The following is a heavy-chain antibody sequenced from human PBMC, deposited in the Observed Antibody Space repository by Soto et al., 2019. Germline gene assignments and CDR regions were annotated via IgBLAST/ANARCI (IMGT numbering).Heavy chain of an antibody. V-gene: IGHV4-31*03. CDR1: GGSISSGGYY. CDR2: IYYSGST. J-gene: IGHJ5*02. CDR3: ARGRLGFLEWSSNWFDP. Sequence: SETLSLTCTVSGGSISSGGYYWSWIRQHPGKGLEWIGYIYYSGSTYYNPSLKSRVTISVDTSKNQFSLKLSSVTAADTAVYYCARGRLGFLEWSSNWFDPWGQGTLVTVSS. D-gene: IGHD3-3*01.